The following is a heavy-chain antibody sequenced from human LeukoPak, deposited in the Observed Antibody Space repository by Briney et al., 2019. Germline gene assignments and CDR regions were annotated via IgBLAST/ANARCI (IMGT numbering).Heavy chain of an antibody. CDR1: GYTFTSYG. CDR2: ISAYNGNT. D-gene: IGHD3-3*01. J-gene: IGHJ4*02. V-gene: IGHV1-18*01. Sequence: ASVKVSCKASGYTFTSYGISWGRQAPGQGLEWMGWISAYNGNTNYAQKLQGRVTMTTDTSTSTAYMELRSLRSDDTAVYYCERAVTTYYDFWSGDEIDYWGQGTLVTVSS. CDR3: ERAVTTYYDFWSGDEIDY.